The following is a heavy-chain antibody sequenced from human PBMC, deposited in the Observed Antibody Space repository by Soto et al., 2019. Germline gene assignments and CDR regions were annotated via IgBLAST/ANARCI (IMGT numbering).Heavy chain of an antibody. CDR2: FDPEDGET. CDR1: GYTLTELS. J-gene: IGHJ6*03. D-gene: IGHD3-3*01. V-gene: IGHV1-24*01. Sequence: ASVKVSCKVSGYTLTELSMHWVRQAPGKGLEWMGGFDPEDGETIYAQKFQGRVTMTEDTSTDTAYMELSSLRSEDTAVYYCATGRFSWVGTIFGVVTKPYYYYYYMDVWGKGTTVTVSS. CDR3: ATGRFSWVGTIFGVVTKPYYYYYYMDV.